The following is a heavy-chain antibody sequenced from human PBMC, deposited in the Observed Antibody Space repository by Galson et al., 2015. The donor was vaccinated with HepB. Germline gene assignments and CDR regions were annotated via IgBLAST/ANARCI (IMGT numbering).Heavy chain of an antibody. CDR2: ISAYNGNT. D-gene: IGHD5-12*01. Sequence: SVKVSCKASGYTFTSYGISWVRQAPGQGLEWMGWISAYNGNTNYAQKLQGRVTMTTDTSTSTAYMELRSLRSDDTAVYYCARLNVDIVATTSDDYWGQGTLVTVSS. CDR3: ARLNVDIVATTSDDY. J-gene: IGHJ4*02. V-gene: IGHV1-18*04. CDR1: GYTFTSYG.